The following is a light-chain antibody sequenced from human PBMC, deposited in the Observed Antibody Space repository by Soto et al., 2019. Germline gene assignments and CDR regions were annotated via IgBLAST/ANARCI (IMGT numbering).Light chain of an antibody. CDR1: QSVSSN. J-gene: IGKJ1*01. CDR2: GAS. CDR3: QQYGSSGT. V-gene: IGKV3-20*01. Sequence: EIVMTQSPATLAVCPGERATLSCRASQSVSSNLAWYQQKPGQAPRLLIYGASNRATGIPDRFSGSGSGTDFTLTISRLEPEDFAVYYCQQYGSSGTFAQGTKVDIK.